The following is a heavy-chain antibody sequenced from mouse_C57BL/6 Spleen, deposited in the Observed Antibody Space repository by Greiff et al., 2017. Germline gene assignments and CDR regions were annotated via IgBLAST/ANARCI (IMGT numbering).Heavy chain of an antibody. J-gene: IGHJ4*01. V-gene: IGHV1-82*01. CDR3: ARYDYDEGYYAMDY. CDR2: IYPGDGDT. CDR1: GYAFSSSW. D-gene: IGHD2-4*01. Sequence: VQLQQSGPELVKPGASVKISCKASGYAFSSSWMNWVKQRPGKGLEWIGRIYPGDGDTNYNGKFKGKATLTADKSSSTAYMQLSSLTSEDSAVYFCARYDYDEGYYAMDYWGQGTSVTVSS.